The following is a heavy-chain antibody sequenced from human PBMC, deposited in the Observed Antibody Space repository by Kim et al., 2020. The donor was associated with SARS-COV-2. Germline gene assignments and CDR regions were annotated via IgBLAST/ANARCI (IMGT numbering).Heavy chain of an antibody. CDR2: I. J-gene: IGHJ4*02. CDR3: ARGPNYSPFDY. V-gene: IGHV3-11*04. Sequence: IDYANSVGGRFTISRDNDKNALYLQMNSLRAEDTAVYYCARGPNYSPFDYWGQGTLVTVSS. D-gene: IGHD4-4*01.